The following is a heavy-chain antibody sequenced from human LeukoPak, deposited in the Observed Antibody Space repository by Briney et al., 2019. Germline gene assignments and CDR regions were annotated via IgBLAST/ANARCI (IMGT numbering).Heavy chain of an antibody. D-gene: IGHD1-20*01. J-gene: IGHJ4*02. CDR3: TTLYNWNPTFDY. CDR2: ILSKIDGGTT. CDR1: GLTFSNVW. V-gene: IGHV3-15*01. Sequence: GGSLRLSCAASGLTFSNVWMSWVHQAPGKGLEWVGRILSKIDGGTTDYAAPVKGRFTISRDDSKNTLYLQMNSLKTEDTAVYYCTTLYNWNPTFDYWGQGTLVTVSS.